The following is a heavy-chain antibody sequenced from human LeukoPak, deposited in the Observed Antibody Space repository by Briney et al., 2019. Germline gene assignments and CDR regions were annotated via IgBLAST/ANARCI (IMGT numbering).Heavy chain of an antibody. CDR3: ARDGCSSTSCYISNWFDP. J-gene: IGHJ5*02. CDR1: GYTFTSYY. CDR2: INPSGGST. Sequence: ASVKVSCKASGYTFTSYYMHWVRQAPRQGLEWMGIINPSGGSTSYAQKFQGRVTMTRDTSTSTVYMELSSLRSEDTAVYYCARDGCSSTSCYISNWFDPWGQGTLVTVSS. D-gene: IGHD2-2*02. V-gene: IGHV1-46*01.